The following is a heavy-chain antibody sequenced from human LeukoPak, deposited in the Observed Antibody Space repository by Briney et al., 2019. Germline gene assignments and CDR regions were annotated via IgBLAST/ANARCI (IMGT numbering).Heavy chain of an antibody. CDR3: ARTGYDETEGFDP. V-gene: IGHV1-2*02. Sequence: ASVKVSCKASGYTFTGYYIHWVRQAPGQGLEWMGWINPNNNGTNYAQNFQGRVTMTRDTSISTAYMELSRLRSDDTAVYYCARTGYDETEGFDPWGQGTLVTVSS. CDR2: INPNNNGT. D-gene: IGHD5-12*01. J-gene: IGHJ5*02. CDR1: GYTFTGYY.